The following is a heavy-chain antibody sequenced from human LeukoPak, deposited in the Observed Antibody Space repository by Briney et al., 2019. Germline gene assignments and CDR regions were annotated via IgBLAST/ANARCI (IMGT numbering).Heavy chain of an antibody. CDR3: AKAGQQLVSNFFDY. CDR2: ITGSGGST. CDR1: GFTFSSYA. D-gene: IGHD6-13*01. V-gene: IGHV3-23*01. Sequence: GGSLRLSCAASGFTFSSYAMTWVRQAPGKGLEWVSAITGSGGSTYYADSVKGRFTISRDNSKNTLYLQMNSLRAEDTAVYYCAKAGQQLVSNFFDYWGQGTLVTVSS. J-gene: IGHJ4*02.